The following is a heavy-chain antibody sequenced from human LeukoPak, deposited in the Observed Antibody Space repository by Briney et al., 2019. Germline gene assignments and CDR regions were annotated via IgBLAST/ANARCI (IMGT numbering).Heavy chain of an antibody. CDR2: INHSGST. CDR1: GGSFSGYD. J-gene: IGHJ5*02. CDR3: ARHWYYGSGSYYTNWFDP. V-gene: IGHV4-34*01. D-gene: IGHD3-10*01. Sequence: RASETLSLTCAVYGGSFSGYDWSWIRQPPGKGREWIGEINHSGSTNYNPSLKSRVTISVDTSKNQFSLKLSSVTAADTAVYYCARHWYYGSGSYYTNWFDPWGQGTLVTVSS.